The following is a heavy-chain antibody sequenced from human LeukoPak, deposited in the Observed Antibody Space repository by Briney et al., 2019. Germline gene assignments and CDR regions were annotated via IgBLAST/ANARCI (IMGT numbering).Heavy chain of an antibody. D-gene: IGHD6-25*01. V-gene: IGHV3-11*01. J-gene: IGHJ4*02. CDR3: ASAVAAPDQDPPFDY. CDR1: GLTSSDNF. CDR2: ISKSDSTT. Sequence: PGGSLRLSCAASGLTSSDNFMSWIRQAPGKGLEWVSYISKSDSTTYYADTVKGRFTISRDSAKNSVYLYMNSLRAEDTAVYYCASAVAAPDQDPPFDYWGQGTLVTVSS.